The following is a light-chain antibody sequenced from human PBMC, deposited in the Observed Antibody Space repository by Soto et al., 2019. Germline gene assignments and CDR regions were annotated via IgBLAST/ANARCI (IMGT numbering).Light chain of an antibody. Sequence: DIQMTQSPSSLSPSVGDRVTITCRASQSIDNYLNWYQQKPGQALKLLIFAASSLQSGVPSRFSGSGSGTDFTLTISSLQPEDSATYYCQQSFDTPRTFGQGTKVEIK. CDR1: QSIDNY. CDR3: QQSFDTPRT. J-gene: IGKJ1*01. CDR2: AAS. V-gene: IGKV1-39*01.